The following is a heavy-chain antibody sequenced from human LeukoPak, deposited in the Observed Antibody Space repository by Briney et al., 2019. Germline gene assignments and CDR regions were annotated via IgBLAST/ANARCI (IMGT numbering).Heavy chain of an antibody. V-gene: IGHV4-39*01. CDR1: GGSISSSSYY. J-gene: IGHJ6*03. CDR2: IYYSGST. Sequence: SETLSLTCTVSGGSISSSSYYWGWIRQPPGKGLEWIGSIYYSGSTYYNPSLKSRVTISVDTSKNQFSLKLSSVTAADTAVYYCARHSLYDSSGYYDRYYYYYYMDVWGKGTTVTISS. CDR3: ARHSLYDSSGYYDRYYYYYYMDV. D-gene: IGHD3-22*01.